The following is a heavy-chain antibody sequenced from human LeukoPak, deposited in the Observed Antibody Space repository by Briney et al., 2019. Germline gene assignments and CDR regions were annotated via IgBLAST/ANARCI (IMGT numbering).Heavy chain of an antibody. CDR3: ATNSNWNEWVDP. CDR1: GGTFSSYA. Sequence: SVKVSCKASGGTFSSYAISWVRQAPGQGLEWMGGIIPIFGTANYAQKFQGRVTITADESTSTAYMELSSLRSEDTAVYYCATNSNWNEWVDPWGQGTLVTVSS. D-gene: IGHD1-1*01. CDR2: IIPIFGTA. V-gene: IGHV1-69*13. J-gene: IGHJ5*02.